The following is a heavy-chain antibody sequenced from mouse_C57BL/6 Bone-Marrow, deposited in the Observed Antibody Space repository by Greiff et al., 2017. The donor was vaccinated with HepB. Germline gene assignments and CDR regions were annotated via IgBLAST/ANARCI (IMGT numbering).Heavy chain of an antibody. J-gene: IGHJ2*01. D-gene: IGHD2-4*01. CDR3: ARYGGLRQDY. V-gene: IGHV1-69*01. Sequence: QVQLQQPGAELVMPGASVKLSCKASGYTFTSYWMHWVKQRPGQGLEWIGEIDPSDSYTNYNQKFKGKSTLTVDKSSSTAYMQLSSLTSEDSAVYYCARYGGLRQDYWGQGTTLTVSS. CDR1: GYTFTSYW. CDR2: IDPSDSYT.